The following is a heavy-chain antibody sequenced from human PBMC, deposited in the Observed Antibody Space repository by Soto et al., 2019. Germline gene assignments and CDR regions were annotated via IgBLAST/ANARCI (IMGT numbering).Heavy chain of an antibody. J-gene: IGHJ4*02. V-gene: IGHV4-30-4*01. D-gene: IGHD3-10*01. CDR1: GGSISSGDYY. CDR3: ARAELSPYFDY. Sequence: TLALTCTVSGGSISSGDYYWSWIRQPPGKGLEWIGYIYYSGSTYYNPSLKSRVTISVDTSKNQFSLKLSSVTAADTAVYYCARAELSPYFDYWGQGTLVTVSS. CDR2: IYYSGST.